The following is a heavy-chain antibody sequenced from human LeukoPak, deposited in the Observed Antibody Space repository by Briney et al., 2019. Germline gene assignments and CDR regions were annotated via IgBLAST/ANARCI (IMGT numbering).Heavy chain of an antibody. D-gene: IGHD2-15*01. J-gene: IGHJ4*02. CDR2: IKHDGSER. Sequence: GGSLRLSCAASGFTLGGYSMSWVRQAPGKGLEWVANIKHDGSERFYVDSVKGRFTISKDNAENSMYLQMNSLSAEDTAVYYCGRVISGAIDYWGQGTLVTVSS. CDR1: GFTLGGYS. CDR3: GRVISGAIDY. V-gene: IGHV3-7*01.